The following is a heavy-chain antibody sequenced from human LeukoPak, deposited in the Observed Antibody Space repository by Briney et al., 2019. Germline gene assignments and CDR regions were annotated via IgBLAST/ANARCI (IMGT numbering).Heavy chain of an antibody. J-gene: IGHJ4*02. CDR3: AKDYYFDY. V-gene: IGHV3-30*18. CDR2: ISYDGSNK. Sequence: PGGSLRLSCAASGFTLSNYGKHWVRQAPGKGLEWVAVISYDGSNKYYADSVKGRFTISRDNSRNTLYLQMNSLRAEDTAVYYCAKDYYFDYWGQGTLVTVSS. CDR1: GFTLSNYG.